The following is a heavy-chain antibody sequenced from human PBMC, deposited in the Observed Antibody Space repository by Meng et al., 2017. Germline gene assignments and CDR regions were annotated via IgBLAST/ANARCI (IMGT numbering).Heavy chain of an antibody. CDR3: ARVVFGELLSFDY. CDR1: GFTFSNAW. V-gene: IGHV3-21*01. CDR2: ISSSSSYI. D-gene: IGHD3-10*02. Sequence: GGSLRLSCAASGFTFSNAWMSWVRQAPGKGLEWVSSISSSSSYIYYADSVKGRFTISRDNAKNSLYLQMNSLRAEDTAVYYCARVVFGELLSFDYWGQGTLVTVSS. J-gene: IGHJ4*02.